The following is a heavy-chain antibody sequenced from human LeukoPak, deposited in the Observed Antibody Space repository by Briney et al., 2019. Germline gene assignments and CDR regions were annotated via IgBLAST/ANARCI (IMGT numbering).Heavy chain of an antibody. Sequence: PSQTLSLTCTVSGGSISSGDYYWSWIRQPPGKGLEWIGYIYYSGSTYYNPSLKSRVTISVDTSKNQFSLKLSSVTAADTAVYYCAREGLEWTYYYYMDVWGKGTTVTVSS. D-gene: IGHD3-3*01. CDR3: AREGLEWTYYYYMDV. J-gene: IGHJ6*03. V-gene: IGHV4-30-4*08. CDR1: GGSISSGDYY. CDR2: IYYSGST.